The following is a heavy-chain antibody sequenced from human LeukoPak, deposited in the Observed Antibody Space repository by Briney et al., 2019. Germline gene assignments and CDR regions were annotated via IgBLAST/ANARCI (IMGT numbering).Heavy chain of an antibody. V-gene: IGHV4-31*03. CDR1: GVSITSSGFY. CDR2: ITNSGST. D-gene: IGHD6-6*01. CDR3: ARDNTLTSSPDAFDF. Sequence: SETLSLTCNVSGVSITSSGFYWSWLRQHPGKGLEWIGHITNSGSTSYNPSLKSRLTIARDTSKNQFSLELRFATAADMALYYCARDNTLTSSPDAFDFWGQGTLVTVSS. J-gene: IGHJ3*01.